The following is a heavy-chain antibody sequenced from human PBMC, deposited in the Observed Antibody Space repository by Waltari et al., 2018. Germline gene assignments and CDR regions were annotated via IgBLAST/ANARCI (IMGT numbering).Heavy chain of an antibody. CDR3: ARVDDFWSGYYTGDY. CDR2: IYYSGST. D-gene: IGHD3-3*01. CDR1: GGSISSSSPY. J-gene: IGHJ4*02. Sequence: QLQLQQSCPGLVKPSDTLSLTLTVPGGSISSSSPYWGWLRRPPGKGLEWIGSIYYSGSTYYNPSLKSRVTISVDTSKNQFSLKLSSVTAADTAVYYCARVDDFWSGYYTGDYWGQGTLVTVSS. V-gene: IGHV4-39*07.